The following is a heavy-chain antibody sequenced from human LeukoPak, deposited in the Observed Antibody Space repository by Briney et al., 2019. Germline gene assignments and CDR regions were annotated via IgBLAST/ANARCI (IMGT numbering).Heavy chain of an antibody. D-gene: IGHD4-11*01. CDR1: GFIFRNYA. V-gene: IGHV3-30-3*01. CDR2: TSYDGTAK. Sequence: GGSLRLSCAASGFIFRNYAMHWVRQTPGKGLEWVAVTSYDGTAKYYADSVRGRFTISRDNSNNTLYLQMNSLRAEDTAVYYCAKDQQGYSFSDYWGQGTLVTVSS. CDR3: AKDQQGYSFSDY. J-gene: IGHJ4*02.